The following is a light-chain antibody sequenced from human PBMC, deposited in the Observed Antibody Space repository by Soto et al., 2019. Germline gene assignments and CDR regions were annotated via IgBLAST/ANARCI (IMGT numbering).Light chain of an antibody. CDR3: SSYTSSSAPLVV. J-gene: IGLJ2*01. Sequence: QSVLTQPASVSGSPGQAITISCTGTSSDVGGYNYVSWYQQHPGKAPKLMIYDVSNRPSGVSNRFSGSKAGNTAYLTSSGLQAEDEADYYCSSYTSSSAPLVVFGGGTKLTVL. CDR1: SSDVGGYNY. CDR2: DVS. V-gene: IGLV2-14*01.